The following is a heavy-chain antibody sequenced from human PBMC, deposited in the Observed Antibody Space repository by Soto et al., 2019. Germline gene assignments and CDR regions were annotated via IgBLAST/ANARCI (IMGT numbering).Heavy chain of an antibody. CDR3: ARDFWSNYYTGDYYYYYMDV. CDR1: AFTFSSYT. V-gene: IGHV3-48*01. J-gene: IGHJ6*03. CDR2: ISSSGSTI. Sequence: GGSLRLSCAASAFTFSSYTMNWVRQAPGKGLEWVSYISSSGSTIYYADSVKGRFTISRDNAKNSLYLQMNSLRAEDTAVYFCARDFWSNYYTGDYYYYYMDVWGKGTTVTVSS. D-gene: IGHD3-3*01.